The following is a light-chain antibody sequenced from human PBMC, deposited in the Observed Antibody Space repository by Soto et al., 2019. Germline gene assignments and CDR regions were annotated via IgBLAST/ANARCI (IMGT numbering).Light chain of an antibody. V-gene: IGKV3-20*01. CDR2: GAS. CDR1: QSVSSSY. CDR3: QQCDGSPRLP. Sequence: EIVLTQSPGTLSLSPGERATLSCRASQSVSSSYLAWYQQKPGQAPRLLIYGASSRATGIPDRFSGSGSGTDFTLTISRLEPDDFAVYYCQQCDGSPRLPCGGGPTLEIK. J-gene: IGKJ4*01.